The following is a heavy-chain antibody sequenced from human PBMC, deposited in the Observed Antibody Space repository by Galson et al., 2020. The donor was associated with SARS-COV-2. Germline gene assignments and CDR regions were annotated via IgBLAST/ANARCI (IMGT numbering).Heavy chain of an antibody. Sequence: ASETLSLTCTVSGGSISSYYWSWIRQPPGKGLEWIGYIYYSGSTNYNPSLKSRVTISVDTSKNQFSLKLSSVTAADTAVYYCARQAKWPRNWFDPWGQGTLVTVSS. CDR2: IYYSGST. V-gene: IGHV4-59*08. CDR3: ARQAKWPRNWFDP. D-gene: IGHD5-12*01. CDR1: GGSISSYY. J-gene: IGHJ5*02.